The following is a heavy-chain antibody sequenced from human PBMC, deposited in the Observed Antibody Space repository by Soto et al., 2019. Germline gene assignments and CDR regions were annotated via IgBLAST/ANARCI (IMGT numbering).Heavy chain of an antibody. CDR2: ISYDGTNT. Sequence: PGGSLRLSCAASGFTFSSFAMHWVRQAPGKGLEWVAVISYDGTNTYYTDSVKGRLTVSRDNSKNTLNLQMNSLRAEDTAVYYCAQGRTDSSGWYAFDSWGQGTLVTVSS. D-gene: IGHD6-19*01. CDR1: GFTFSSFA. V-gene: IGHV3-30*18. J-gene: IGHJ4*02. CDR3: AQGRTDSSGWYAFDS.